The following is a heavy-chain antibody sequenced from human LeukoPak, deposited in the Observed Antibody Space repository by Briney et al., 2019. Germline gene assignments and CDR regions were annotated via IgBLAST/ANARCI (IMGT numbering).Heavy chain of an antibody. Sequence: TGGSLRLSCAASGFTFDDYGMSGVRQAPGKGLEWGSGINWNGGSTGYADSVKGRFTISRDNAKNSLYLQMNSLRAEDTAMYYCARGFWSGYPPDVWGKGTTVTVSS. CDR3: ARGFWSGYPPDV. D-gene: IGHD3-3*01. CDR2: INWNGGST. V-gene: IGHV3-20*04. J-gene: IGHJ6*04. CDR1: GFTFDDYG.